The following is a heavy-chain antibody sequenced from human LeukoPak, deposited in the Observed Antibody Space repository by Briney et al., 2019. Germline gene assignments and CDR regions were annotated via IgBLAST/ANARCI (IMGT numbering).Heavy chain of an antibody. CDR2: IYSGGKT. Sequence: PGGSLRLSCAVSGFTVSDYYMSWVRQAPGKGLEVVSVIYSGGKTYYADSVKGRFTISRDDSKNTLHLQMNSLRAEDTAVYYCARINYYDGSGFYRDYWGQGTLVTVSS. CDR1: GFTVSDYY. V-gene: IGHV3-53*01. J-gene: IGHJ4*02. D-gene: IGHD3-22*01. CDR3: ARINYYDGSGFYRDY.